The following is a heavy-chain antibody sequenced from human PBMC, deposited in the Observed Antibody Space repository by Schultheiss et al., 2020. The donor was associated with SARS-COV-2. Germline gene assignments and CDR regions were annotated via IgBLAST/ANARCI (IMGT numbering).Heavy chain of an antibody. CDR3: AREGLGGNSYDTYVMDV. CDR2: INPNSGGT. D-gene: IGHD5-18*01. V-gene: IGHV1-2*02. J-gene: IGHJ6*02. CDR1: GYTFTGYY. Sequence: ASVKVSCKASGYTFTGYYMHWVRQAPGQGLEWMGWINPNSGGTNYAQKFQGRVTITRDTSASTAYMELSSLRSDDTAVYFCAREGLGGNSYDTYVMDVWGQGTTVTVSS.